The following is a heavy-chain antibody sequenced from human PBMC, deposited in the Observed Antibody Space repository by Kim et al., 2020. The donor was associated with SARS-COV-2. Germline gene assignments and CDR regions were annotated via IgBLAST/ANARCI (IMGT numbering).Heavy chain of an antibody. CDR2: IIPIFATT. Sequence: SVKVSCKASGGTFNSYAITWVRQAPGQGLEWMGGIIPIFATTNYAQKFQGRVTITADESTSTAYMELSSLRSEDTAVYYCARNPLGSTNYYYGMDVWGQGTTVTVSS. CDR1: GGTFNSYA. CDR3: ARNPLGSTNYYYGMDV. D-gene: IGHD7-27*01. J-gene: IGHJ6*02. V-gene: IGHV1-69*13.